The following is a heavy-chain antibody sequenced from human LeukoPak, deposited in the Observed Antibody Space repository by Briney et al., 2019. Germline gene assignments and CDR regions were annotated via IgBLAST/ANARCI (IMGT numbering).Heavy chain of an antibody. CDR2: ISYDGSNK. D-gene: IGHD6-19*01. J-gene: IGHJ4*02. V-gene: IGHV3-30*18. CDR1: GFTMSHYG. CDR3: AKDRGYSSGFLDY. Sequence: GGSLRLSCAASGFTMSHYGVSWVRQAPGKGLEWVAVISYDGSNKYYADSVKGRFTISRDNSKNTLYLQMNSLRAEDTAVYYCAKDRGYSSGFLDYWGQGTLVTVSS.